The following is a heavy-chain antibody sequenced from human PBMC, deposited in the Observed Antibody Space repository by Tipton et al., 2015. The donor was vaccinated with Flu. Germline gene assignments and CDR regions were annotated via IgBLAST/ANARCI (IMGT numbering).Heavy chain of an antibody. CDR3: ARSLMGVWSFDY. Sequence: TLSLTCTVSGGSISSYYWSWIRQPPGKGLEWIGYIYYSGSTNYNPSLKSRVTISVDTSKNQFSLKLSSVTAADTAVYYCARSLMGVWSFDYWGQVTLVLVSS. CDR2: IYYSGST. J-gene: IGHJ4*02. V-gene: IGHV4-59*01. CDR1: GGSISSYY. D-gene: IGHD1-26*01.